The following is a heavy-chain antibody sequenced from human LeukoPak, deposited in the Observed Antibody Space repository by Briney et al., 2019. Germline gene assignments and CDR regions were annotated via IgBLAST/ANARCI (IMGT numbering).Heavy chain of an antibody. V-gene: IGHV4-38-2*02. D-gene: IGHD4-11*01. J-gene: IGHJ6*03. CDR3: ARVGDYRYYYYYYMDV. CDR1: GYSISSGYY. CDR2: IYHSGST. Sequence: SETLSLTCTVSGYSISSGYYWGWIRHPPGKGLECIGSIYHSGSTYYNPSLKSRVTISVDTSKNQFSLKLSSVTAADTAVYYCARVGDYRYYYYYYMDVWGKGTTITVSS.